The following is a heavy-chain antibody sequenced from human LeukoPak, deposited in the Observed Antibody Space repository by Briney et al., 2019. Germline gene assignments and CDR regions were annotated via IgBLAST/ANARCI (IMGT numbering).Heavy chain of an antibody. Sequence: ASVKVSCKASGGTFSNYAISWVRQAPGQGLEWMGGIIPIFGTGNYAQKFQGRVTITADESTSTAYMELSSLRSEDTAVYFCARDFHYSGSGSYYNRAFDIWGQGTVVTVSS. CDR2: IIPIFGTG. D-gene: IGHD3-10*01. J-gene: IGHJ3*02. CDR3: ARDFHYSGSGSYYNRAFDI. V-gene: IGHV1-69*13. CDR1: GGTFSNYA.